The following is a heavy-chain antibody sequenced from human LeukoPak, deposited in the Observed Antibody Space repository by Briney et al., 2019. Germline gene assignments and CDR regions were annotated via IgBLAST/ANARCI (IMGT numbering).Heavy chain of an antibody. Sequence: GGSLRLSCAASGFSFSSYWMTWVRQAPGKGLEWVANIKQDGSEKYYVDSVKGRFTISRDNAKNSLFLQMNSLRAEDTAVYYCARDVGGYGDYEGVGYWGQGTLVTVSS. D-gene: IGHD4-17*01. CDR1: GFSFSSYW. CDR2: IKQDGSEK. V-gene: IGHV3-7*01. J-gene: IGHJ4*02. CDR3: ARDVGGYGDYEGVGY.